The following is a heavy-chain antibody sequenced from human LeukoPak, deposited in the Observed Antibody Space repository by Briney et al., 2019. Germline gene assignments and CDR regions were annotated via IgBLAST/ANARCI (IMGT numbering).Heavy chain of an antibody. CDR1: GYTFTSYY. Sequence: ASVKVSCKASGYTFTSYYMHWVRQAPGQGLEWTGIINPSGGSTSYAQKFQDKVTMTRGTSTSIVYMELSSLRSEDTAVYYCARDVASSGYYWDWGQGTLVTVSS. CDR2: INPSGGST. V-gene: IGHV1-46*01. CDR3: ARDVASSGYYWD. D-gene: IGHD3-22*01. J-gene: IGHJ4*02.